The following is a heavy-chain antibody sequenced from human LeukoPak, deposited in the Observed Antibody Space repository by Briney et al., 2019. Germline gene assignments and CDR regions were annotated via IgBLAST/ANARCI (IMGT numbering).Heavy chain of an antibody. J-gene: IGHJ4*02. Sequence: GGSLRLSCAASGFTFSNAWMSWVRQAPGQGLEWVGRIKSKTAGETTDYAAPVKGRFTISRTDSKNTLNLQMNSLKTEDTAVYYWTTDRGGYRPLYYWGRGTGVSVSS. CDR3: TTDRGGYRPLYY. CDR1: GFTFSNAW. V-gene: IGHV3-15*01. CDR2: IKSKTAGETT. D-gene: IGHD5-12*01.